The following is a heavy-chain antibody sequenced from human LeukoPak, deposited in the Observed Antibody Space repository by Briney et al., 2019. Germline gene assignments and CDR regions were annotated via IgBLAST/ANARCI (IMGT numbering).Heavy chain of an antibody. Sequence: PSETLSLTCTVSGGSISSYYWGWIRQPPGKGLECIGSIYFSGSVYYNPSLRSRVTISLDTSTKQLSLKLTSVTAADTAIYYCAKHNGGGIVSYVAPGPPDYFDHWGQGALVTVSS. CDR1: GGSISSYY. CDR2: IYFSGSV. CDR3: AKHNGGGIVSYVAPGPPDYFDH. V-gene: IGHV4-39*01. D-gene: IGHD1-26*01. J-gene: IGHJ4*02.